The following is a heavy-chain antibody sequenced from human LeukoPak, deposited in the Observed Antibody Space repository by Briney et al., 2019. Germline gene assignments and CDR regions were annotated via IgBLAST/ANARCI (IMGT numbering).Heavy chain of an antibody. CDR2: IWYDGSNK. CDR3: ARDRAMVVGSSWYYDY. J-gene: IGHJ4*02. D-gene: IGHD5-18*01. CDR1: GFTFSSYG. V-gene: IGHV3-33*01. Sequence: GGSLRLSCAASGFTFSSYGMHWVRQAPGKGLEWVSLIWYDGSNKYYADAVKGRFTISRDNSKNTLNLQMNSLRAEDTALYYCARDRAMVVGSSWYYDYWGQGTLVTVSS.